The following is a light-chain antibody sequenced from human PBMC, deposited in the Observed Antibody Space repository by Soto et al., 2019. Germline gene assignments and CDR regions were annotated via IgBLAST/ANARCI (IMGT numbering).Light chain of an antibody. CDR1: QSVSNSY. V-gene: IGKV3-20*01. CDR2: GAS. J-gene: IGKJ2*01. CDR3: QQYGTSPQT. Sequence: EIVLTQSPGTLSLSPGERATLSCRASQSVSNSYLAWYQQKPGQAPRLLIYGASSRATGIPDRFSGSGSGTDFTLTISRLDPEDFAAYYCQQYGTSPQTFGQGTKLEIK.